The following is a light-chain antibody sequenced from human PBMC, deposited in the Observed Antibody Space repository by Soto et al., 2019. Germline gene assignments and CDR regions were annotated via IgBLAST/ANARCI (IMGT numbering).Light chain of an antibody. CDR2: KAS. J-gene: IGKJ1*01. V-gene: IGKV1-5*03. Sequence: DIQMTQSPSTLSASVGDRVTITCRASQSISSWLAWYQQKPGKAPKLLMYKASSLESGVPSSFSGSGSGTEFTLTISSLKTDDFANYYCQQYNSHYTWTFGHGTKVDIK. CDR1: QSISSW. CDR3: QQYNSHYTWT.